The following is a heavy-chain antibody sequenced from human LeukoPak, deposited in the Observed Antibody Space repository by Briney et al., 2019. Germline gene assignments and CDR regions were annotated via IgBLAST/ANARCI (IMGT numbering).Heavy chain of an antibody. J-gene: IGHJ4*02. CDR3: ASDRNFGCSGGSCYGVLDY. Sequence: QPGGSLRLSCAASGFTFSTYAMSWVRQAPGKGLEWVANIKQDGNEKYYVDSVKGRFSISRDNAKNSLYLQMNSLRAEDTAVYYCASDRNFGCSGGSCYGVLDYWGQGTLVTVSS. V-gene: IGHV3-7*01. CDR1: GFTFSTYA. CDR2: IKQDGNEK. D-gene: IGHD2-15*01.